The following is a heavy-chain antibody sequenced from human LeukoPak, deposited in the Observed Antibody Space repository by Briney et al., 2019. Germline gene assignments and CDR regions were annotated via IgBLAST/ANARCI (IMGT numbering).Heavy chain of an antibody. CDR3: ARDRRGSFYTFDL. CDR1: GASINGFF. D-gene: IGHD1-26*01. Sequence: PSETLSLTCSVSGASINGFFWNWVRQTPEKGLEWIGYVSHRGATNSNPTLKSRVSITIDTSKSQISLTITSVTAADSALYYCARDRRGSFYTFDLWGPGTTVSVS. CDR2: VSHRGAT. J-gene: IGHJ6*02. V-gene: IGHV4-59*01.